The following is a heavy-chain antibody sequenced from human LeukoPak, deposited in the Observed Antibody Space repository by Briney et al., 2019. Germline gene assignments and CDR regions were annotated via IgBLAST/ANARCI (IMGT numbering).Heavy chain of an antibody. CDR2: ISGSGGST. CDR3: AKDDSVVVAATGKFDP. V-gene: IGHV3-23*01. J-gene: IGHJ5*02. Sequence: QSGGSLRLSCAASGFTFSSYAMSWVRQAPGKGLEWVPAISGSGGSTYYADSVKGRFTISRDNSKNTLYPQMNSLRAEDTAVYYCAKDDSVVVAATGKFDPWGQGTLVTVSS. CDR1: GFTFSSYA. D-gene: IGHD2-15*01.